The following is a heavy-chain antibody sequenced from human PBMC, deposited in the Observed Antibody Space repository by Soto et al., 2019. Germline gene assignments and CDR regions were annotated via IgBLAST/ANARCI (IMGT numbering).Heavy chain of an antibody. V-gene: IGHV3-23*01. CDR1: GFTFNKYA. CDR3: ENTPGDIMGINFLDL. D-gene: IGHD3-22*01. CDR2: ISGGVAST. J-gene: IGHJ5*02. Sequence: GGSLRLSCVASGFTFNKYALAWVRQAPGKGLEWVSAISGGVASTYYADSVRGRFTISRDTSKNTLYLQMNSLRDEDTAVYYFENTPGDIMGINFLDLWGQGSPVT.